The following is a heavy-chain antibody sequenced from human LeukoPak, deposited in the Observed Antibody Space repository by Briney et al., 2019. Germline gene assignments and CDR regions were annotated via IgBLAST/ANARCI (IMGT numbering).Heavy chain of an antibody. CDR1: GGTFSSYA. V-gene: IGHV1-69*13. CDR3: ARGRWQPARVPNWSDP. D-gene: IGHD5-24*01. Sequence: SVKVSCKASGGTFSSYAISWVRQAPGQGLEWMGGIIPIFGTANYAQKFQGRVTITADESTSTASMELSSLRSEDTAVYYCARGRWQPARVPNWSDPWGQGTLVTVSS. J-gene: IGHJ5*02. CDR2: IIPIFGTA.